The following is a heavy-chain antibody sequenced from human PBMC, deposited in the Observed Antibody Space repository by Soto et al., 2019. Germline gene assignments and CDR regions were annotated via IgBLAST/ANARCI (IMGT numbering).Heavy chain of an antibody. V-gene: IGHV1-3*01. Sequence: GASVKVSCKASGYTFTSYSMHWVRQAPVQRLEWMGWINAGNGNTKYSQKFQGRVTITRDTSASTAYMELSSLRSEDTAVYYCARLRGSSWPFDYWGQGTLVTVSS. CDR2: INAGNGNT. D-gene: IGHD6-13*01. CDR3: ARLRGSSWPFDY. CDR1: GYTFTSYS. J-gene: IGHJ4*02.